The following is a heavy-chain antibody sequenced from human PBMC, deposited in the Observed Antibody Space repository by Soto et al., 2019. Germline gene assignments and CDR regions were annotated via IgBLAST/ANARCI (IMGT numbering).Heavy chain of an antibody. Sequence: PGGSLRLSCAASRFTFSDYGMHWVRQAPGKGLEWVAGISHGATRKSYSDSVKGRFIISRDNSKKMLYLQLNSLGREDTAVYYCAKDWVGGSNRYQLDYWGRGTLVTVSS. CDR1: RFTFSDYG. V-gene: IGHV3-30*18. CDR3: AKDWVGGSNRYQLDY. J-gene: IGHJ4*02. CDR2: ISHGATRK. D-gene: IGHD4-4*01.